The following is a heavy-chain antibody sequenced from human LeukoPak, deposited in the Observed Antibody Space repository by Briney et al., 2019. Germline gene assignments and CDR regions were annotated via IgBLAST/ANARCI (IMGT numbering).Heavy chain of an antibody. CDR3: ARSCRILDIVATIRARLGGNGFDI. V-gene: IGHV4-38-2*02. CDR1: GYSINNGYY. D-gene: IGHD5-12*01. Sequence: SETLSLTCTVSGYSINNGYYWGWIRQPPGKGLEWIGSVYHSGDTYYNPSSKSRVTISVETSKNQFSLKLSSVTAADKAVYYCARSCRILDIVATIRARLGGNGFDIWGQGTMVTVSS. CDR2: VYHSGDT. J-gene: IGHJ3*02.